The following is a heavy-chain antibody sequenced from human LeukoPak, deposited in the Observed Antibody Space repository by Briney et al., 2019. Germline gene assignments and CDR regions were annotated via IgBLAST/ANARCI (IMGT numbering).Heavy chain of an antibody. V-gene: IGHV1-24*01. CDR2: FDPEDGET. CDR1: GYTLTELS. CDR3: ARGRGQVRRGIGSGYYYLDY. Sequence: ASVKVSCKVSGYTLTELSMHWVRQAPGKGLEWMGGFDPEDGETIYAQKFQGRVTMTEDTSTDTAYMELSSLRSEDTAVYYCARGRGQVRRGIGSGYYYLDYWGQGTLVTVSS. D-gene: IGHD3-22*01. J-gene: IGHJ4*02.